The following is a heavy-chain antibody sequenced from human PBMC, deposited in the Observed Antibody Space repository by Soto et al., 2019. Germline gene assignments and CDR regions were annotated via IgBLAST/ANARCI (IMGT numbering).Heavy chain of an antibody. CDR3: TTDPSYSNYVGYYYYGMDV. D-gene: IGHD4-4*01. J-gene: IGHJ6*02. CDR1: GFTFSNAW. V-gene: IGHV3-15*01. Sequence: GGSLRLSCAASGFTFSNAWMSWVRQAPGKGLEWVGRIKSKTDGGTTDYAAPVKGRFTISRDDSKNTLYLQMNSLKTEDTAVYYCTTDPSYSNYVGYYYYGMDVWGQGTTVTV. CDR2: IKSKTDGGTT.